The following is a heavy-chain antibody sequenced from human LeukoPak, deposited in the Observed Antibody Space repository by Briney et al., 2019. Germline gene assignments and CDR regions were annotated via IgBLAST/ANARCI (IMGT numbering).Heavy chain of an antibody. J-gene: IGHJ4*02. D-gene: IGHD2-8*02. CDR2: ISSSGSTI. CDR3: AREYWPYYFDY. CDR1: GFTFSDYY. Sequence: GGALRLSCVASGFTFSDYYMSWIRQAPGKGLEGVSYISSSGSTIYYADSVKGRFTISMDNANNSLYLQMNSLRAEDTAVYYCAREYWPYYFDYWGQGTLVTVSS. V-gene: IGHV3-11*04.